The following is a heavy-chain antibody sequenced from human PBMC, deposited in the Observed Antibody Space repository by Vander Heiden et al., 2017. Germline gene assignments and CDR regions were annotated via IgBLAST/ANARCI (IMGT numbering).Heavy chain of an antibody. CDR2: IWYDGSNK. CDR3: AGRLYDYVWGSYPEGWFDP. CDR1: GFTFSSYG. Sequence: QVHMVASGGGVVQPGRSLRLSCAASGFTFSSYGLPWVRQAAGKGLEWVAVIWYDGSNKYYAYSVKGRFTISRDNSKNTLYLQMNSLRAEDTAVYYCAGRLYDYVWGSYPEGWFDPWGQGTLVTVSS. V-gene: IGHV3-33*01. D-gene: IGHD3-16*02. J-gene: IGHJ5*02.